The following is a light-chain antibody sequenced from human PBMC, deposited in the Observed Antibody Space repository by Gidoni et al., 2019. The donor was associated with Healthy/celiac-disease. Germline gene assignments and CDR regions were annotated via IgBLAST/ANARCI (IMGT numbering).Light chain of an antibody. V-gene: IGLV3-1*01. CDR3: QAWDSSIYVV. CDR1: KLGDKY. Sequence: SYELTQPPPVSVSPGQTASITCSGDKLGDKYACWYQQKPGQSPVLVLYQDSKRPSGIPERFSGSNSGNTDTLTISGTQAMDEADYYCQAWDSSIYVVFGGGTKLTVL. CDR2: QDS. J-gene: IGLJ2*01.